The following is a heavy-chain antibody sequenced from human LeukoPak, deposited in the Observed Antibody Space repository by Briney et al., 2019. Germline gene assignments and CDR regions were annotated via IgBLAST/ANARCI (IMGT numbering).Heavy chain of an antibody. CDR1: GYSFTSYW. CDR2: IYPGDSDT. V-gene: IGHV5-51*01. D-gene: IGHD2-15*01. Sequence: GESLKISCKGSGYSFTSYWIGWVRQMPGKGLEWMGIIYPGDSDTRYSPSFQGQVTISADKSISTAYLQWSSLKASDTAMYYCARHHGDEYCSGGSCYYYYYYYMDVWGKGTTVTVSS. J-gene: IGHJ6*03. CDR3: ARHHGDEYCSGGSCYYYYYYYMDV.